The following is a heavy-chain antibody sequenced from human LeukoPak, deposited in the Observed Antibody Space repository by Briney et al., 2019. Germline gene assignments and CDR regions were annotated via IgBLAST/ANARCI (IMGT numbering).Heavy chain of an antibody. CDR3: AKGVDETYSYGSGSWPGAFDI. J-gene: IGHJ3*02. Sequence: PGGSLRLSCAASGFTFSNYAMSWVRQAPGKGLGWVSGISGSGGSTYYADSVKGRFTTSRDNSKTTLYLQMNSLRAEDTAVYYWAKGVDETYSYGSGSWPGAFDIWGLGTMVTVSS. CDR1: GFTFSNYA. CDR2: ISGSGGST. D-gene: IGHD3-10*01. V-gene: IGHV3-23*01.